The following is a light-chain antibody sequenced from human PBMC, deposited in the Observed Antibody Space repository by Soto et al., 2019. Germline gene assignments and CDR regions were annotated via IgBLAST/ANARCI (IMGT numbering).Light chain of an antibody. Sequence: QSVLTQPRSVSGSPGQSVTMSCTGTSSDVGTYTYVSWYQQLPGKAPKIMIYDVNKRPSGVPDRFSGSKSGNTASLTISGLQADDEADYYCCSYAGRHTYVFGTGTKVTVL. J-gene: IGLJ1*01. V-gene: IGLV2-11*01. CDR3: CSYAGRHTYV. CDR2: DVN. CDR1: SSDVGTYTY.